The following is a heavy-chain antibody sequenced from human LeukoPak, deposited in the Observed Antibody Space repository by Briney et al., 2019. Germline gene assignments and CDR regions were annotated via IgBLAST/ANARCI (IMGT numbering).Heavy chain of an antibody. CDR3: ARDPQQYYGSGSHTANFDY. Sequence: GGSLRLSCAASGFTFSSYCMNWVRQAPGKGLEWVSSISSSSSYIYYADSVKGRFTISRDNAKNSLYLQMNSLRAEDTAVYYCARDPQQYYGSGSHTANFDYWGQGTLVTVSS. V-gene: IGHV3-21*01. CDR1: GFTFSSYC. D-gene: IGHD3-10*01. CDR2: ISSSSSYI. J-gene: IGHJ4*02.